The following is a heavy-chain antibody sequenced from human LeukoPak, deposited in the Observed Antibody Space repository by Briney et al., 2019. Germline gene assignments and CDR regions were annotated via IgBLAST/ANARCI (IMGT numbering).Heavy chain of an antibody. J-gene: IGHJ4*02. Sequence: GESLKISCKGSGYMFSNYWIGWVRQMPGKSLEWMGTIYPGDSDTTYSPSLQGQVTISADKSISTAYLQWNSLKASDTAMYFCARQTSSSSQVDFWGQGTLVTVSS. CDR1: GYMFSNYW. D-gene: IGHD6-6*01. V-gene: IGHV5-51*01. CDR2: IYPGDSDT. CDR3: ARQTSSSSQVDF.